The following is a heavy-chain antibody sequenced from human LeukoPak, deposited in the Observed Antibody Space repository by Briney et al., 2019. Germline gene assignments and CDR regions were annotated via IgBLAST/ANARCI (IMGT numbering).Heavy chain of an antibody. Sequence: PSETLSLTCTVSGGSISSYYWSWIRQPPGKGLEWIGYIYYSGSTNYNPSLKSRVTISVDTSKNQFSLKLSSVTAADTAVYYCARGRWSHAFDIWGQGTMVTVSS. V-gene: IGHV4-59*12. CDR2: IYYSGST. CDR3: ARGRWSHAFDI. CDR1: GGSISSYY. J-gene: IGHJ3*02. D-gene: IGHD4-23*01.